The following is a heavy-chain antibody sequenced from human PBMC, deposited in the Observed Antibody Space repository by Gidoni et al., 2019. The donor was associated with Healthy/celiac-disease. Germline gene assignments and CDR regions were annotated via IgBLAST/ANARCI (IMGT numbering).Heavy chain of an antibody. CDR1: GGTFSSYA. Sequence: QVQLVQSGAAVKKPVSSVKVSCKASGGTFSSYAISWVRQAPGQGLEWMGGIIPIFGTANYAQKFQGRVTITADESTSTAYMELSSLRSEDTAVYYCARARAGCSSTSCYMLYYYMDVWGKGTTVTVSS. CDR3: ARARAGCSSTSCYMLYYYMDV. J-gene: IGHJ6*03. D-gene: IGHD2-2*02. CDR2: IIPIFGTA. V-gene: IGHV1-69*01.